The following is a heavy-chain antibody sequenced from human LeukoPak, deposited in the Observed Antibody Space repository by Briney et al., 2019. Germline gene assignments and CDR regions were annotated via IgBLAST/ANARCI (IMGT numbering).Heavy chain of an antibody. CDR1: GGSISSSSYY. CDR3: ARRRLDSSGWYLGYYFDY. CDR2: IYYSGST. Sequence: PSETLSLTCTVSGGSISSSSYYWGWIRQPPGKGLEWIGSIYYSGSTYYNPSLKSRVTISVDTSKNQFSLKLSSVTAADTAVYYCARRRLDSSGWYLGYYFDYWGQGTLVTVSS. V-gene: IGHV4-39*01. J-gene: IGHJ4*02. D-gene: IGHD6-19*01.